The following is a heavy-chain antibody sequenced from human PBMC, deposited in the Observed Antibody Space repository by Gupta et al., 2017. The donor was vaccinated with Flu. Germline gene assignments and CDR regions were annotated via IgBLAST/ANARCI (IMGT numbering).Heavy chain of an antibody. D-gene: IGHD2-2*02. Sequence: APGQGLEWMGRINPNNGGTNYAQKCQGRVTMTRDRSITTAYMELGSLRSDDTAVYYCARVKIPEQHYCSSAICYIDACDLWGQGTKVTVSS. CDR2: INPNNGGT. CDR3: ARVKIPEQHYCSSAICYIDACDL. J-gene: IGHJ3*01. V-gene: IGHV1-2*06.